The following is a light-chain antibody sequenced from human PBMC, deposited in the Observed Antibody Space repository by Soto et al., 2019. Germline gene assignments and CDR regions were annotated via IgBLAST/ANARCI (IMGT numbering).Light chain of an antibody. CDR3: QHYYGFSRT. Sequence: DIQMTQSPSTLSASVGDRVTITCRASQSISSWLAWYQQKPGKAPKLLIYHAYSLESGVPSRFSGSGAGTEFTLTISSLQPDDFATYYCQHYYGFSRTFGQGTKVDIK. J-gene: IGKJ1*01. CDR2: HAY. V-gene: IGKV1-5*01. CDR1: QSISSW.